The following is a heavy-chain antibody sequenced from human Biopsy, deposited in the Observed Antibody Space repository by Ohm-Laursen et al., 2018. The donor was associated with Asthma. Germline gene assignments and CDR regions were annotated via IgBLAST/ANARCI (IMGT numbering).Heavy chain of an antibody. Sequence: GATVKISCKASGYPFIGYHIHWMRQAPGQGLEWMGRINPNSGATNYAQKFQGRVTMTRDTSISTAYMEVSRLRSDDTAVYYCARGQKSAGDRWFDPWSQGTLVTVSS. J-gene: IGHJ5*02. CDR2: INPNSGAT. D-gene: IGHD6-13*01. V-gene: IGHV1-2*06. CDR1: GYPFIGYH. CDR3: ARGQKSAGDRWFDP.